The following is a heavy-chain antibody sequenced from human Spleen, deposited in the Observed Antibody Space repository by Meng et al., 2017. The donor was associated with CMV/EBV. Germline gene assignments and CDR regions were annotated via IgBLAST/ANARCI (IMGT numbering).Heavy chain of an antibody. CDR1: GGSISSSYW. D-gene: IGHD5-24*01. J-gene: IGHJ4*02. Sequence: QGQLEGPGPDLVSPSGTRPLTCVFSGGSISSSYWWTWVRQSPGKGLEWIGEMYHSGTTNYNPSLKSRVTISMGKSNNQLSLKLNSVTAADTAVYHCATQESRDGHNPYWGQGTLVTVS. V-gene: IGHV4-4*02. CDR2: MYHSGTT. CDR3: ATQESRDGHNPY.